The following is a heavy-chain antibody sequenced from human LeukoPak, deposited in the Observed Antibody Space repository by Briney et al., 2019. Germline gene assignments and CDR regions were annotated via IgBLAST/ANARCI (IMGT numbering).Heavy chain of an antibody. D-gene: IGHD1-26*01. CDR1: GFTVSSDY. Sequence: GGSLRLSCAASGFTVSSDYMSWVRQAPGKGLEWVSVIYSGGSTYYADSVKGRFTISRDSSKNTLFLHMNTLRAEDTAIYYCAKDRTVGASYWYFDLWGRGTLVTVSS. J-gene: IGHJ2*01. V-gene: IGHV3-53*01. CDR3: AKDRTVGASYWYFDL. CDR2: IYSGGST.